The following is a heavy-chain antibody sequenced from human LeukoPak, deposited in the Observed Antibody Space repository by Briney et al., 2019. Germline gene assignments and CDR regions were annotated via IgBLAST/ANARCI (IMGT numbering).Heavy chain of an antibody. Sequence: VASVKVSCKASGGTFSSYAISWVRQAPGQGLEWMGGIIPIFGTANYAQKIQGRVTITTDESTSTAYMELSSLRSEDTAVYYCARDATVAAAGFDYWGQGTLVTVSS. V-gene: IGHV1-69*05. CDR3: ARDATVAAAGFDY. CDR1: GGTFSSYA. CDR2: IIPIFGTA. J-gene: IGHJ4*02. D-gene: IGHD6-13*01.